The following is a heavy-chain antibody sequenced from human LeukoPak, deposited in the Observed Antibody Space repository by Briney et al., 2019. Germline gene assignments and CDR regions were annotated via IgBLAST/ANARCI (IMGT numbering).Heavy chain of an antibody. CDR2: INHSGST. V-gene: IGHV4-34*01. Sequence: SETLSLTCAVYGGSFSGYYWSWIRQPSGKGLEWIGEINHSGSTNYNPSLKSRVTISVDTSKNQFSLKLSSVTAADTAVYYCARDRGGYSGYHPFDPWGQGTLVTVSS. D-gene: IGHD5-12*01. CDR1: GGSFSGYY. CDR3: ARDRGGYSGYHPFDP. J-gene: IGHJ5*02.